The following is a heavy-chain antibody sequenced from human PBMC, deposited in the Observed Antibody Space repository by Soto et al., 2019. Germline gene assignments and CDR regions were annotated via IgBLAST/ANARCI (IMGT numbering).Heavy chain of an antibody. CDR1: GFTFDDYA. V-gene: IGHV3-9*01. J-gene: IGHJ4*02. Sequence: EVQLVESGGGLVQPGRSLRLSCAASGFTFDDYAMHWVRRVPGKGLEWVSSISWNSNIIGYADSVKGRFTISRDNAKNALYLQMNSLRTEDTALYYCAKGGPDGFCSGGRCYFAYWGQGTLVTVSS. CDR2: ISWNSNII. CDR3: AKGGPDGFCSGGRCYFAY. D-gene: IGHD2-15*01.